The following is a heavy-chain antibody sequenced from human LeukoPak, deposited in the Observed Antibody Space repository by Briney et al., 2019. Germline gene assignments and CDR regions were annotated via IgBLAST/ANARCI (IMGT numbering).Heavy chain of an antibody. CDR1: GYTFTSYY. V-gene: IGHV1-46*01. J-gene: IGHJ6*03. Sequence: EASVKVSCTASGYTFTSYYMHWVRQAPGQGLEWMGIIDPTGGSTSYAQKFQGRVTMTRDMSTSTVYMELSSLRSEDTAVYYCARGHGNSLPYYYYYYMDVWGKGTTVTVSS. D-gene: IGHD4-23*01. CDR3: ARGHGNSLPYYYYYYMDV. CDR2: IDPTGGST.